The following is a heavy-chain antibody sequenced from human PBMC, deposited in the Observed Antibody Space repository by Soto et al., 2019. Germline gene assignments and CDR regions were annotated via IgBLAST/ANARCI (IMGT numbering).Heavy chain of an antibody. CDR1: GDSVSSNSAA. D-gene: IGHD6-13*01. V-gene: IGHV6-1*01. J-gene: IGHJ6*02. Sequence: PSQTLSLTCAISGDSVSSNSAAWNWIRQSPSRGLEGLGRTYYRSKWYNDYAVSVKSRITINPDTSKNQFSLQLNSVTPEDTAVYYCARVETAGIAAAGSPDYYYYYGMDVCGQGTTVTVSS. CDR2: TYYRSKWYN. CDR3: ARVETAGIAAAGSPDYYYYYGMDV.